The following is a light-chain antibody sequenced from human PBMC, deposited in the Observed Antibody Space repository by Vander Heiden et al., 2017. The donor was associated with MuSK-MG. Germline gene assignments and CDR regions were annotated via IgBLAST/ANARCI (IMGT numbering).Light chain of an antibody. CDR3: QQRCRGHPLFT. V-gene: IGKV3D-11*02. J-gene: IGKJ3*01. CDR2: DAS. CDR1: QSMYGS. Sequence: IVLTQSPSTLSLSPGETATLSCRARQSMYGSLAWYQQKPGQAPRLLIYDASNRAMGIRVRFSGSGGGTDVNLTISSREPEDFEVYYCQQRCRGHPLFTFGHGTKVDIK.